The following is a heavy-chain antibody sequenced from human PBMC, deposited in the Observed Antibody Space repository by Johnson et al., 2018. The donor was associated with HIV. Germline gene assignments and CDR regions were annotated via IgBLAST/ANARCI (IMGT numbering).Heavy chain of an antibody. CDR2: IFSVGNT. CDR3: ARDGRDLVTRGGFDV. J-gene: IGHJ3*01. V-gene: IGHV3-66*02. Sequence: VQLVESGGGLVQSGESLRLSCAASGITVNTNYMSWVRRAPGKGLEWVSVIFSVGNTYYADSVKGRFTISRDSSRNMLYLQMNSLRPEDTAVYFCARDGRDLVTRGGFDVWGPGTVVTVSS. CDR1: GITVNTNY. D-gene: IGHD5-18*01.